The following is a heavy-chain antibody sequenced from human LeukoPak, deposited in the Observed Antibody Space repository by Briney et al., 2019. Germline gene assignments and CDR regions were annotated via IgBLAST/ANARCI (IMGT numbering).Heavy chain of an antibody. Sequence: SETLSLTCTVSGGAISSYYWSWIRQPAGKGLEWIGRISTSGSATYNPSLKSRVTTSVDKSKNQFSLEVSSVTAADTAVYYCARYQSGAFDIWGQGTMVTVSS. J-gene: IGHJ3*02. CDR3: ARYQSGAFDI. CDR1: GGAISSYY. CDR2: ISTSGSA. D-gene: IGHD3-3*01. V-gene: IGHV4-4*07.